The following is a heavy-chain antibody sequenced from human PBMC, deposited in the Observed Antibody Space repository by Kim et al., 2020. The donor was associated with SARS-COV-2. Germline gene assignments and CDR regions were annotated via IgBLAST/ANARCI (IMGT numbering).Heavy chain of an antibody. CDR2: ISGSCGST. V-gene: IGHV3-23*01. CDR1: GFTFSSYA. Sequence: GGSLRLSCAASGFTFSSYAMSWVRQAPGKGLEWVSAISGSCGSTYYADSVKGRFTISRDNSKNTLYLQMNSLRAEDTAVYYCAKGERITMIVVVTLFDYWGHGTLVTVSS. CDR3: AKGERITMIVVVTLFDY. D-gene: IGHD3-22*01. J-gene: IGHJ4*01.